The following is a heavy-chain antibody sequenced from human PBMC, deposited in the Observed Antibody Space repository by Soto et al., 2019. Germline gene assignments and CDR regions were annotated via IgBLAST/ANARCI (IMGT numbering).Heavy chain of an antibody. V-gene: IGHV3-53*01. J-gene: IGHJ4*02. CDR2: IYSAGST. D-gene: IGHD5-18*01. CDR3: ARAREQEYSSAIFFDI. CDR1: GLTVSSSY. Sequence: GWSLRLSCAASGLTVSSSYMSWVRQAPGKGLQWVSVIYSAGSTYYANSVKGRFTISRDISTNMVYLQMSSLTDEDTAVYYCARAREQEYSSAIFFDIWGQAALVTVSS.